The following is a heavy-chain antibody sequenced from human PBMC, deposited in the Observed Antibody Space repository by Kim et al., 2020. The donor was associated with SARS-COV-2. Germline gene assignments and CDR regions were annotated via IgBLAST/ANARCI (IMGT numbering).Heavy chain of an antibody. J-gene: IGHJ3*02. V-gene: IGHV3-30*04. CDR3: ARDYYDSSGYPDAFDI. CDR2: ISYDGSNK. CDR1: GFTFSSYA. Sequence: GGSLRLSCAASGFTFSSYAMHWVRQAPGKGLEWVAVISYDGSNKYYADSVKGRFTISRDNSKNTLYLQMNSLRAEDTAVYYCARDYYDSSGYPDAFDIWG. D-gene: IGHD3-22*01.